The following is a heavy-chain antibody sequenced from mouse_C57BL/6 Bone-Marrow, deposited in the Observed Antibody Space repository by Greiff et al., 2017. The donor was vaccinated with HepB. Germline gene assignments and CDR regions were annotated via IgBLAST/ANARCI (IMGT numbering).Heavy chain of an antibody. CDR3: ASQTYGSSPMDY. Sequence: QVQLQQPGTELVKPGASVKLSCKASGYTFTSYWMHWVKQRPGQGLEWIGNINPSNGGTNYNEKFKSKATLTVDKTASTAYMQLSSLTSEDSAVYNCASQTYGSSPMDYWGQGTSVTVSS. CDR1: GYTFTSYW. D-gene: IGHD1-1*01. J-gene: IGHJ4*01. V-gene: IGHV1-53*01. CDR2: INPSNGGT.